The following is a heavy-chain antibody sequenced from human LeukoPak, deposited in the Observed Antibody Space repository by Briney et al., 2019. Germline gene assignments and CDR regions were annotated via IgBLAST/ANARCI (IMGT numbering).Heavy chain of an antibody. CDR3: VRGYNWHEDRFDY. V-gene: IGHV3-7*01. CDR1: GFTFSSYW. D-gene: IGHD1-1*01. CDR2: IKVDGSET. J-gene: IGHJ4*02. Sequence: GGSLRLSCVASGFTFSSYWMNWVRQAPGKGLEWVANIKVDGSETYYVDSVKGRFTISRDNAKNSLFLEMNSLRAEDTAVYYCVRGYNWHEDRFDYWGQGTLVTVSS.